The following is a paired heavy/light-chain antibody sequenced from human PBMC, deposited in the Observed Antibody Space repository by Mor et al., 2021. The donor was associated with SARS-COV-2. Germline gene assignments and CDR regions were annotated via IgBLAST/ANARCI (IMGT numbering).Heavy chain of an antibody. Sequence: QVQLVESGGGLVKPGGSLRLSCAASGFTFSDYYMSWIRQAPGKGLEWVSYISSSGSTIYYADSVKGRFTISRDNAKNSLYLQMNSLRAEDTAVYYCARDGGLHDAFDIWGQGTMVTVSS. J-gene: IGHJ3*02. D-gene: IGHD2-15*01. CDR1: GFTFSDYY. V-gene: IGHV3-11*01. CDR2: ISSSGSTI. CDR3: ARDGGLHDAFDI.
Light chain of an antibody. V-gene: IGLV2-8*01. CDR1: SSDVGGYNY. CDR2: EVS. J-gene: IGLJ1*01. CDR3: SSYAGSNNPYV. Sequence: QSALTQPPSASGSPGQSVTISCTGTSSDVGGYNYVSWYQQHPGKAPKLMIYEVSKRPSGVPDRFSGSKSGNTASLTVSGLQAEDEADYYCSSYAGSNNPYVFGTGTKVTVL.